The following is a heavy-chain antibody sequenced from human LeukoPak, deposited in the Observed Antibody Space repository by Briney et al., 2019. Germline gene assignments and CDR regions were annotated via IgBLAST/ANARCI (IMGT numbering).Heavy chain of an antibody. CDR1: GGSISSGSYY. CDR3: ASLNSSSWFFDY. V-gene: IGHV4-61*02. D-gene: IGHD6-13*01. Sequence: SSETLSLTCTVSGGSISSGSYYWSWIRQPAGKGLEWIGRIYTSGSTNYNPSLKSRVTISVDTSKNQFSLKLSSVTAADTAVYYCASLNSSSWFFDYWGQGTLVTVSS. CDR2: IYTSGST. J-gene: IGHJ4*02.